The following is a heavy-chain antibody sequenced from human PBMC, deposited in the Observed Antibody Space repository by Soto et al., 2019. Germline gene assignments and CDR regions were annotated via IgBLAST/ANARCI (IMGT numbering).Heavy chain of an antibody. D-gene: IGHD2-2*01. CDR1: GYTFTSYG. Sequence: QVQLVQSGAEVKKPGASVKVSCKASGYTFTSYGISWVRQAPGQGLEWMGWISAYNGNTNYAQKIQGRVTMTTDTSTSTAYMELRSLRSDDTAVYYCAREDIVVVPAAIGDYYYYGMDVWGQGTTVTVSS. J-gene: IGHJ6*02. CDR2: ISAYNGNT. CDR3: AREDIVVVPAAIGDYYYYGMDV. V-gene: IGHV1-18*04.